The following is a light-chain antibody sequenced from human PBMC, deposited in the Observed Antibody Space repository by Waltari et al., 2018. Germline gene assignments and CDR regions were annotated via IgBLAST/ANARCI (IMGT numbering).Light chain of an antibody. CDR1: SSNIGSNT. V-gene: IGLV1-44*01. CDR2: SNN. CDR3: AAWDDSLNGRV. J-gene: IGLJ3*02. Sequence: TPGQRVTISCSVSSSNIGSNTVNWYQQLPGTAPKLLIYSNNQRPSGVPDRFSGSKSGTSASLAISGLQSEDEADYYCAAWDDSLNGRVFGGGTKLTVL.